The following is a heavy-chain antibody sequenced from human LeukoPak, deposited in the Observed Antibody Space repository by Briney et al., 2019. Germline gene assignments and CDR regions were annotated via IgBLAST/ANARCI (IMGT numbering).Heavy chain of an antibody. CDR1: DDSISDYY. CDR3: ARGILWSAGAFDI. Sequence: PSETLSLTCTVSDDSISDYYRGWIRQPPGKGLEWIGYFHNSGTSTYNPSLKSRVTISADTSKNQFSLKLNSLTTADTAVYYCARGILWSAGAFDIWGQGTMVTVSS. V-gene: IGHV4-59*01. J-gene: IGHJ3*02. CDR2: FHNSGTS. D-gene: IGHD3-3*01.